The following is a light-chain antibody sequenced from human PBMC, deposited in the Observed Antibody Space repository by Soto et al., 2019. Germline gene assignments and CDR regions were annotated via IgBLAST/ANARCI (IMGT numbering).Light chain of an antibody. J-gene: IGKJ1*01. CDR2: GAS. CDR1: QSVSSTF. Sequence: EIVLTQSPGTLSLSPGERATLSCRASQSVSSTFLAWYQQKPGQPPRLLIYGASSRATGIPDRFSGSGSGTDFTLTISRLEPEDLAVYYCQQYGNSPWTFGQGTKVEIK. CDR3: QQYGNSPWT. V-gene: IGKV3-20*01.